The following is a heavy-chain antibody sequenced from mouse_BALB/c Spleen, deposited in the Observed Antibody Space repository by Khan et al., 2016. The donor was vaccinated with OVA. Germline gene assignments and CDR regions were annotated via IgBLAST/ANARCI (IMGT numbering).Heavy chain of an antibody. CDR3: ASHVTGSFAY. D-gene: IGHD4-1*01. CDR1: GFTFSAYS. V-gene: IGHV5-6*02. Sequence: EVMLVESGGDLMKPGGSLKLSCAASGFTFSAYSMSWVRQTPDKRLEWVATINSDGYYTYYPDSVQGRFTISRNNAKNTLSLQMSSLKSEDTAIYYCASHVTGSFAYWGQGTLVTVSA. CDR2: INSDGYYT. J-gene: IGHJ3*01.